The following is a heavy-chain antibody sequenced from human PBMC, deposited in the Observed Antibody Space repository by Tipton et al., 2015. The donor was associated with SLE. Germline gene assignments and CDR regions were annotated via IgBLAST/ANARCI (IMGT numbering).Heavy chain of an antibody. Sequence: GSLRLSCAASGFTFSSYWMSWVRQAPGKGLEWVANIKQDGSEKYYVDSVKGRFTISRDNAKNSLYLQMNSLRAEDTAVYYCARGMATNLDYGMDVWGQGTTVTVSS. CDR3: ARGMATNLDYGMDV. CDR2: IKQDGSEK. J-gene: IGHJ6*02. D-gene: IGHD5-24*01. CDR1: GFTFSSYW. V-gene: IGHV3-7*01.